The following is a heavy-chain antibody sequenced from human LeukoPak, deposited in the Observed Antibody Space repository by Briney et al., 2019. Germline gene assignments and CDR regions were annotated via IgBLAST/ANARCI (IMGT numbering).Heavy chain of an antibody. Sequence: GGSLRLSCAASGFSFTTSWMHWVRQAPGKGLVWVSRINSDGSAANYADSVKGRFTISRDNTKNTLSLQMYSLRGEGTAVYYCAGDQKKNYYMNVWGKGTTVTVSS. CDR3: AGDQKKNYYMNV. CDR2: INSDGSAA. J-gene: IGHJ6*03. V-gene: IGHV3-74*01. CDR1: GFSFTTSW.